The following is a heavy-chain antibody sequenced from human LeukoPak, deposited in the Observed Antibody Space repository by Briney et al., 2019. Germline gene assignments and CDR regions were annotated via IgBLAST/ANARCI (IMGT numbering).Heavy chain of an antibody. CDR1: GFTFSSYA. J-gene: IGHJ1*01. Sequence: GGSLRLSCAASGFTFSSYAMSGVRPAPGKERDGVSAICGIGGSTYYADSVKGRFTISRDNSKNTQYLQMNSLTAEGTAVYSCAKEEVEVVAATIAEYFQHWGQGTLVTVSS. CDR3: AKEEVEVVAATIAEYFQH. D-gene: IGHD2-15*01. CDR2: ICGIGGST. V-gene: IGHV3-23*01.